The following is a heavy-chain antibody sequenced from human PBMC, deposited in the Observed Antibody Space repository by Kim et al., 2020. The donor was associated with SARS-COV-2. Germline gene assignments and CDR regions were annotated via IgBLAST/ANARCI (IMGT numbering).Heavy chain of an antibody. Sequence: ASVKVSCKVSGYTLTELSMHWVRQAPGKGLEWMGGFDPEDGETIYAQKFQGRVTMTEDTSTDTAYMELSSLRSEDTAVYYCALFPVYSSGWYEPNGASWFDPWGQGTLVTVSS. CDR3: ALFPVYSSGWYEPNGASWFDP. V-gene: IGHV1-24*01. J-gene: IGHJ5*02. D-gene: IGHD6-19*01. CDR2: FDPEDGET. CDR1: GYTLTELS.